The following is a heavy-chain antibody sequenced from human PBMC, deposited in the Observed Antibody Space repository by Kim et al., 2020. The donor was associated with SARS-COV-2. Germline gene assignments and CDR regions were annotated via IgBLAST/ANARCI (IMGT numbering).Heavy chain of an antibody. CDR3: AREYYDSSGYPEYYYDY. CDR1: GFTFSIYE. CDR2: ISSSGSTR. J-gene: IGHJ4*02. D-gene: IGHD3-22*01. V-gene: IGHV3-48*03. Sequence: GGSLRLSCAASGFTFSIYEMNWVRQAPGKGLEWVSYISSSGSTRYYTDSVKGRFTISRDNAKNSLYLQMNTLGAEDTAVYYCAREYYDSSGYPEYYYDYWGQRTLVTVSS.